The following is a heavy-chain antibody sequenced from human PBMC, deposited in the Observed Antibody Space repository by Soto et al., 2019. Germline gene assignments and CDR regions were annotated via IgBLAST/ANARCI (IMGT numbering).Heavy chain of an antibody. J-gene: IGHJ6*03. CDR2: INPSGGST. CDR1: GYTFTSYY. D-gene: IGHD2-2*01. Sequence: ASVKVSCKASGYTFTSYYMHWVRQAPGQGLEWMGIINPSGGSTSYAQKFQGRVTMTRDTSTSTVYMELSSLRSEDTAVYYCARAGVGCSSTSCYGGYYYYYMDVWGKGTTVTVSS. CDR3: ARAGVGCSSTSCYGGYYYYYMDV. V-gene: IGHV1-46*03.